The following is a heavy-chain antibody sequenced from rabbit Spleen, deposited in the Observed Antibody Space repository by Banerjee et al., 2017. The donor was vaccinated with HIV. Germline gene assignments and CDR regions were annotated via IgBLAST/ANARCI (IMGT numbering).Heavy chain of an antibody. CDR1: GFDFSVYG. Sequence: QEQLVESGGGLVQPGGSLKLSCKASGFDFSVYGLSWVRQAPGKGLEWVGYIDPVFGTTYYASWVNGRFTISSHNGQNTLYLQLNGLTAADTATYFCARDTASSFSSYGMDLWGPGTLVTVS. V-gene: IGHV1S47*01. CDR2: IDPVFGTT. J-gene: IGHJ6*01. D-gene: IGHD8-1*01. CDR3: ARDTASSFSSYGMDL.